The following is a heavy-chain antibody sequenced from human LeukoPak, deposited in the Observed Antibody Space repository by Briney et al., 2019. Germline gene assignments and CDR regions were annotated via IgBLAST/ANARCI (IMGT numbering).Heavy chain of an antibody. D-gene: IGHD2-2*01. CDR3: ARGGEGYCSSTSCRVPFDY. V-gene: IGHV1-69*13. J-gene: IGHJ4*02. Sequence: SVKVSCKASGYTFTSYDINWVRQAPGQGLEWMGGIIPIFGTANYAQKFQGRVTITADESTSTAYMELSSLRSEDTAVYYCARGGEGYCSSTSCRVPFDYWGQGTLVTVSS. CDR2: IIPIFGTA. CDR1: GYTFTSYD.